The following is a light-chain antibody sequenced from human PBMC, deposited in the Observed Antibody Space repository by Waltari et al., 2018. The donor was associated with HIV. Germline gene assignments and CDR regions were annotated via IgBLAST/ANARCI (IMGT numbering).Light chain of an antibody. CDR3: HQRSNWPIT. CDR1: QSVSTY. Sequence: EIVLTQSPATLSLSPGERATLSCRASQSVSTYLAWYQQKPGQAPRPLIYGASSRATGIPARFSGSGSGTDVTLTISSLEPGDFGVYYCHQRSNWPITFGQGTRLEIK. CDR2: GAS. V-gene: IGKV3-11*01. J-gene: IGKJ5*01.